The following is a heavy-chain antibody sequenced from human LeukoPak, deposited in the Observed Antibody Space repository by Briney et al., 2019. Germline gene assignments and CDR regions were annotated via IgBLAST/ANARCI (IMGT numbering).Heavy chain of an antibody. CDR3: ARRPLVGTTPFDS. J-gene: IGHJ4*02. Sequence: SETLSLTCTVSGGSISTNNYHWGWIRQPPGKGLEWIASINYSGTTYYNPSLQSRVTISVETSKKQFSLKLRFVNAADTAVYYCARRPLVGTTPFDSWSRGTLVTVSS. V-gene: IGHV4-39*07. CDR1: GGSISTNNYH. D-gene: IGHD1-26*01. CDR2: INYSGTT.